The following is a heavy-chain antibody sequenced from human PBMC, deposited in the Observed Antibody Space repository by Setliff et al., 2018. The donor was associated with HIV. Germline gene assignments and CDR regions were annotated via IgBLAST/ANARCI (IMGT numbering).Heavy chain of an antibody. CDR2: ISQSGST. CDR1: GGSFSGYL. J-gene: IGHJ4*02. D-gene: IGHD6-6*01. CDR3: ARGQSLIAPRRYFDS. Sequence: PSETLSLTCAVYGGSFSGYLWSWIRQVPGEGPQWIGEISQSGSTNYNPSLKSRVSISVDTSKNQFSLKLSSVTAADTAIYYCARGQSLIAPRRYFDSWGQGTLVTVSS. V-gene: IGHV4-34*01.